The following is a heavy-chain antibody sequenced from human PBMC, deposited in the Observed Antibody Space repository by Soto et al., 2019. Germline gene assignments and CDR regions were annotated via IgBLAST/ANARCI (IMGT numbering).Heavy chain of an antibody. J-gene: IGHJ4*02. CDR2: IYSGGTT. Sequence: EAQLVESGGGLVQPGGSLRLSCAASGFAVSSHSFYWVRRAPGKGLEWVSVIYSGGTTYYAASVGGRFTISRDTSKNTVYLQMNSLRAEDTAMYFCARDRTISDYRSSGALGLWGQGTLVTVSS. CDR1: GFAVSSHS. V-gene: IGHV3-66*01. CDR3: ARDRTISDYRSSGALGL. D-gene: IGHD3-10*01.